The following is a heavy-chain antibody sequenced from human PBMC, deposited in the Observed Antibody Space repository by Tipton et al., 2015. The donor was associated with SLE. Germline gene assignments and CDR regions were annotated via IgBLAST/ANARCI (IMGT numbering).Heavy chain of an antibody. V-gene: IGHV4-59*01. Sequence: TLSLTCTVSGGSISSYYWSWIRQPPGKGLEWIGYIYYSGSTNYNPSLKSRVTISVDTSKNQFPLKLSSVTAADTAVYYCARDLQLRYWGQGTLVTVSS. J-gene: IGHJ4*02. CDR2: IYYSGST. CDR3: ARDLQLRY. CDR1: GGSISSYY.